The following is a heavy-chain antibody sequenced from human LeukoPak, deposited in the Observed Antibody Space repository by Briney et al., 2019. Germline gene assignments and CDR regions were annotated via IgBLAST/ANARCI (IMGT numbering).Heavy chain of an antibody. D-gene: IGHD6-25*01. CDR2: IIPIFGTA. CDR1: GGTFSSCA. Sequence: SVKVSCKASGGTFSSCAISWVRQAPGQGLEWMGGIIPIFGTANYAQKFQGRVTITADESTSTAYMELSSLRSEDTAVYYCAREAAAGDYFDYWGQGTLVTVSS. CDR3: AREAAAGDYFDY. J-gene: IGHJ4*02. V-gene: IGHV1-69*01.